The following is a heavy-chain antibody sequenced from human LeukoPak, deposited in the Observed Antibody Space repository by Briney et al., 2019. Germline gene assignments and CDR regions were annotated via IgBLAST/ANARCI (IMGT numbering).Heavy chain of an antibody. Sequence: SETLSLTCTVSGGSISSYYWSWIRQPPGKGLEWIGYIYYSGRTNYNPSLRSRVTMSVDTSKNQFSLKLNSVTAADTAMFYCARERTTGTGNFDYWGQGTLVTVSS. CDR3: ARERTTGTGNFDY. J-gene: IGHJ4*02. D-gene: IGHD1-1*01. V-gene: IGHV4-59*12. CDR2: IYYSGRT. CDR1: GGSISSYY.